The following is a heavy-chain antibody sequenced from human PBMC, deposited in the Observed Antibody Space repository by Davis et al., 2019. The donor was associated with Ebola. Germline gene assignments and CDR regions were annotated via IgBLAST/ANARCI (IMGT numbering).Heavy chain of an antibody. CDR1: GGSFSGYY. CDR3: ARGRRIVYSSSWHYYYYGMDV. J-gene: IGHJ6*02. V-gene: IGHV4-34*01. D-gene: IGHD6-13*01. Sequence: GSLRLSCAVYGGSFSGYYWSWIRQPPGKGLEWIGEINHSGSTNYNPSLKSRVTISVDTSKNQFSLKLSSVTAADTAAYYCARGRRIVYSSSWHYYYYGMDVWGQGTTVTVSS. CDR2: INHSGST.